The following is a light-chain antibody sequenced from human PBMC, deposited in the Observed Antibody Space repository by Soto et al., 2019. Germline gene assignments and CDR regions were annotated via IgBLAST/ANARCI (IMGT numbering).Light chain of an antibody. CDR2: GAS. V-gene: IGKV3-20*01. Sequence: PXTVSLSPGERATLSCRASQSVYNNYIAWYQQSPGQAPRVLIYGASTRATGTPERFSGSGSGTDFTFTISRLEPEYSALYYCQQYGNSVNFGGGTKV. J-gene: IGKJ4*01. CDR3: QQYGNSVN. CDR1: QSVYNNY.